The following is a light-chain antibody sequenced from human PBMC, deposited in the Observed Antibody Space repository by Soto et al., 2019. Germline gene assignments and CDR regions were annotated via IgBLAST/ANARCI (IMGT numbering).Light chain of an antibody. Sequence: DIQMTQSPSSVSASVGDRVSITCRASQDIGDWLAWYQQKPGKAPKLLVYAASSLQSGVPSRFSGSGSGTDFTLTISSQQPEDFATYYCQQGYSFPVTFGGGTKVDIK. J-gene: IGKJ4*01. CDR3: QQGYSFPVT. CDR2: AAS. V-gene: IGKV1-12*01. CDR1: QDIGDW.